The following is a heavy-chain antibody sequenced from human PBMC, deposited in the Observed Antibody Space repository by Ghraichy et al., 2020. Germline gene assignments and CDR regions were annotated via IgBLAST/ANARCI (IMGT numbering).Heavy chain of an antibody. J-gene: IGHJ6*02. D-gene: IGHD3-22*01. CDR2: ISYDGSNK. V-gene: IGHV3-30*18. CDR3: AKDGLDDSSGYYPILYYYYGMDV. CDR1: GFTFSSYG. Sequence: GGSLRLSCAASGFTFSSYGMHWVRQAPGKGLEWVAVISYDGSNKYYADSVKGRFTISRDNSKNTLYLQMNSLRAEDTAVYYCAKDGLDDSSGYYPILYYYYGMDVWGPGTPVTVSS.